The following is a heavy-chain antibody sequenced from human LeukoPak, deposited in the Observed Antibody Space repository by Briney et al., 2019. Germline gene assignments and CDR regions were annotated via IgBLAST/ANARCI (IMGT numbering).Heavy chain of an antibody. J-gene: IGHJ6*03. Sequence: ASVKVSCKASGYTFTSYFMHWVRQAPGQGLEWMGIINPIAGSTNYAQKFQGRVTITRNTSISTAYMELSSLRSEDTAVYYCARARGSDGYMDVWGKGTTVTVSS. CDR2: INPIAGST. CDR1: GYTFTSYF. CDR3: ARARGSDGYMDV. V-gene: IGHV1-46*01. D-gene: IGHD6-19*01.